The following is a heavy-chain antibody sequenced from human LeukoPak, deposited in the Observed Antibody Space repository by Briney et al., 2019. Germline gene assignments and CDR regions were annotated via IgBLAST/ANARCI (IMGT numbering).Heavy chain of an antibody. CDR3: TSPQADSGATYFRH. D-gene: IGHD6-19*01. V-gene: IGHV3-73*01. CDR2: IRSKANSYAT. Sequence: GALRLSCAASGFTFSGSTIHWVRQASGKGLEWIGRIRSKANSYATAYAASVKGRFTISRDDAKNTAYLQMDSLKTEDTAVYYCTSPQADSGATYFRHWGQGTLVTVSS. J-gene: IGHJ1*01. CDR1: GFTFSGST.